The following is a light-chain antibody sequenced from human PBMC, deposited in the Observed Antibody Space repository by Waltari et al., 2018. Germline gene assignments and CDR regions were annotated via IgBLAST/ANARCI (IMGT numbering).Light chain of an antibody. V-gene: IGKV1-12*01. Sequence: DIQITQSPSSVSASGGNSVTITHRARECIGTWLAWYQQKPGKSPRLLIYTASSLRAGVPSRFSGSGSGTDFTLTINSLQPEDVAIYYCQQYYGFPWTFGQGTRVEIK. CDR2: TAS. CDR3: QQYYGFPWT. CDR1: ECIGTW. J-gene: IGKJ1*01.